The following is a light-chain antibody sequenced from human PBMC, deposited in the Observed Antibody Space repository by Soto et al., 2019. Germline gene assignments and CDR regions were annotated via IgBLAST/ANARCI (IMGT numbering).Light chain of an antibody. CDR3: QQSYSTPWT. Sequence: DIQMTQSPSSLSASVRDRVTITCRASQSISSYLNWYQQKPGKAPKLLIYAASSLPSGVPSRFSGSRSGTDFTLTISSLQPEDFATYYCQQSYSTPWTFGQGTKVEIK. CDR2: AAS. V-gene: IGKV1-39*01. CDR1: QSISSY. J-gene: IGKJ1*01.